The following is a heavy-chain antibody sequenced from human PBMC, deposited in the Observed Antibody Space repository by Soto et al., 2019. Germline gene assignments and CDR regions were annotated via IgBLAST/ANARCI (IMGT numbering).Heavy chain of an antibody. J-gene: IGHJ4*02. D-gene: IGHD3-9*01. V-gene: IGHV4-39*01. Sequence: LQMQQSGPGLVRPSETLSLTCSVSGGSVSSPGYYWSWVRQSPGEGLEWIGSVSYSGRTYYKPSLRGRVTISLVTSKNQFSLRLTSVTAADTAVYYCARPETDYFLAIDYWGQGTLVTVSS. CDR2: VSYSGRT. CDR1: GGSVSSPGYY. CDR3: ARPETDYFLAIDY.